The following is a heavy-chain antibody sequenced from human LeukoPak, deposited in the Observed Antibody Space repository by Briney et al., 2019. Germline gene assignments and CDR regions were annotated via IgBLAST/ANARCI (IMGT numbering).Heavy chain of an antibody. CDR1: GFTFSSYG. CDR3: AKVRYSSGWPEFDY. V-gene: IGHV3-30*18. CDR2: ISYDGGEK. Sequence: GGSLRLSCVASGFTFSSYGMHWVRQAPGKGPEWVALISYDGGEKYYVDSVKGLFTISRDNSKNTLYLQMNSLRAEDTAVYYCAKVRYSSGWPEFDYWGQGTLVTVSS. J-gene: IGHJ4*02. D-gene: IGHD6-19*01.